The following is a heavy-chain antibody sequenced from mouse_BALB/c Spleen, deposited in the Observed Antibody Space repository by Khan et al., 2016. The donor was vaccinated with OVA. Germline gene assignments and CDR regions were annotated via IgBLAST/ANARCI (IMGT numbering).Heavy chain of an antibody. J-gene: IGHJ2*01. CDR3: ARRGLGWYLDY. V-gene: IGHV1-7*01. D-gene: IGHD3-3*01. CDR1: GFTFINYW. Sequence: QVQLKESGAELAKPGASVKMSCTASGFTFINYWILWVQQRPGKGLEWIGYINPSIGDTENNQNFNEQATLTADKSTRKAYLKLSSRTAEDTTVYYCARRGLGWYLDYWGQGTTLTVAS. CDR2: INPSIGDT.